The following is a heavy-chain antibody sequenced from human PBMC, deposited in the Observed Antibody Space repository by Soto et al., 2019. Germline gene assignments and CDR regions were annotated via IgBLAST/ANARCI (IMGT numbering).Heavy chain of an antibody. Sequence: PVKVSCKASGGTMSIYAISWVRQAPGQGREWMGGIIPIFGTANYAQKFQGRVTITADKSTSTAYMELSSLRSEDTAVYYCARDITSASSPTDAFDIWGQGTLVAVSS. V-gene: IGHV1-69*06. J-gene: IGHJ3*02. CDR2: IIPIFGTA. CDR1: GGTMSIYA. D-gene: IGHD6-6*01. CDR3: ARDITSASSPTDAFDI.